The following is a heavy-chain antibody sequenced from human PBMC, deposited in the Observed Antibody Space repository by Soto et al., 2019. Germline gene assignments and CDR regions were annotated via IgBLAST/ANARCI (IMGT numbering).Heavy chain of an antibody. CDR2: IYYSGST. D-gene: IGHD2-8*01. J-gene: IGHJ4*02. CDR3: ARNVRVFRFYFDY. V-gene: IGHV4-39*01. CDR1: GGSISSSSYY. Sequence: SETLSLTCTVSGGSISSSSYYWGWIRQPPGKGLEWIGSIYYSGSTYYNPSLKSRVTISVDTSKNQFSLKLSSVTAADTAVYYCARNVRVFRFYFDYWGQGTLVTVSS.